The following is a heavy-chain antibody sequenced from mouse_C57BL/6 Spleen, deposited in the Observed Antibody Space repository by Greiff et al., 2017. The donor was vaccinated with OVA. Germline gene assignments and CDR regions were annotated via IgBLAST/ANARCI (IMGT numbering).Heavy chain of an antibody. V-gene: IGHV1-85*01. D-gene: IGHD1-1*01. Sequence: QVQLQQSVPWLFHPAPSVKLSCEVSASTFPGCRLPWVKQRPEQGLEWIGWIYPRAGSTTYTEQFMGRATLTVDTSYSTAYIELHSLTSEDSAVYFCARGGYYYGSRYFDVWGTGTTGTGSS. CDR1: ASTFPGCR. CDR3: ARGGYYYGSRYFDV. J-gene: IGHJ1*03. CDR2: IYPRAGST.